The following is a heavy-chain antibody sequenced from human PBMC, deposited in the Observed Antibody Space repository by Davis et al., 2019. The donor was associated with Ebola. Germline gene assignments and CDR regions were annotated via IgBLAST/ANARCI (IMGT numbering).Heavy chain of an antibody. D-gene: IGHD4-17*01. CDR3: ITADYEDYFDY. J-gene: IGHJ4*02. V-gene: IGHV3-15*01. CDR1: GFTFSNAW. CDR2: IKSKTDGGTT. Sequence: GESLKISCAASGFTFSNAWMSWVRQAPGKGLEWVGRIKSKTDGGTTDYAAPVKGRFTISRDDSKKTLYLLMNSLKTEDTAVYYCITADYEDYFDYWGQGTLVTVSS.